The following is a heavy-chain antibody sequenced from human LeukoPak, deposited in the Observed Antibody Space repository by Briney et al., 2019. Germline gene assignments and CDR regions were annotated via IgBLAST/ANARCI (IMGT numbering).Heavy chain of an antibody. V-gene: IGHV3-30*04. D-gene: IGHD3-3*01. J-gene: IGHJ4*02. CDR3: ATGGKFDFWSGYHIDN. CDR1: VFTFSSNA. CDR2: ISYDGSNK. Sequence: GVSLRLSCEVSVFTFSSNAMHWVRQAPGKGLEWVAVISYDGSNKNFADSVKGRFTVSRDNSKHTLYLHMNSLRSDDTAMYYCATGGKFDFWSGYHIDNWGQGTLVTVSS.